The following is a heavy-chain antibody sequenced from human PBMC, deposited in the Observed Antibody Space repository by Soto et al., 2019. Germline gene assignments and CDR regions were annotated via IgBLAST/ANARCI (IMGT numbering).Heavy chain of an antibody. V-gene: IGHV1-46*01. CDR2: INPYDGGT. Sequence: ASVKVSCKTSAYSFRDYYMHWGRQAPGQGIEWMGTINPYDGGTNYAQKVQGRVIMTRDTSTKTVYMELTSLRSEDTAVYYCAREVPGGYYFDSWGRGTLVTVSS. D-gene: IGHD3-16*01. CDR3: AREVPGGYYFDS. CDR1: AYSFRDYY. J-gene: IGHJ4*02.